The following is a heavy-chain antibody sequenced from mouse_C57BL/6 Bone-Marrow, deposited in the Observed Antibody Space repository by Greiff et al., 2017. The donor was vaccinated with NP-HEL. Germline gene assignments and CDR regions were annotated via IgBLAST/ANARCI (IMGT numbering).Heavy chain of an antibody. CDR1: GFSLTSYG. CDR2: IWSGGST. CDR3: AKGGDLLGRLDY. D-gene: IGHD4-1*01. Sequence: QVHVKQSGPGLVQPSQSLSITCTVSGFSLTSYGVHWVRQSPGKGLEWLGVIWSGGSTDYNAAFISRLSITKDNSKSQVFFKMNSLQADDTAIYYWAKGGDLLGRLDYWGQGTTLTVSS. V-gene: IGHV2-4*01. J-gene: IGHJ2*01.